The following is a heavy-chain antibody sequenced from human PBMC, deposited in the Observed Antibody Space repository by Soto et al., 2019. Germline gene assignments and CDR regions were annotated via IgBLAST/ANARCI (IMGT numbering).Heavy chain of an antibody. CDR2: VDWNRGNA. J-gene: IGHJ5*02. CDR3: AKAPMLVTHWLDP. D-gene: IGHD3-9*01. CDR1: GFTFDDFA. Sequence: EVQLVESGGGLVQPGRSLRLSCAASGFTFDDFALHWVRRAPGKGLEWVSGVDWNRGNAAYANSVKGRFTVSRDSAKNTLYLYLSSVRQDDTALYYCAKAPMLVTHWLDPWGQGTLVTVSS. V-gene: IGHV3-9*01.